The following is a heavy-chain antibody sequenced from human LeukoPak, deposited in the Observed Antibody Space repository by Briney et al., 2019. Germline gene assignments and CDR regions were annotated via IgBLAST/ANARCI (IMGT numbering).Heavy chain of an antibody. CDR1: GFTFSAYY. CDR2: ISPSGNTI. J-gene: IGHJ4*02. Sequence: GGSLRLSCAASGFTFSAYYMTWIRQAPGKGLEWVSYISPSGNTIYYADSVKGRFTISRDNAKNSLYLQMNSLRAEDTAVYYCARTNPDSSSWYSLDYWGQGTLVTVSS. CDR3: ARTNPDSSSWYSLDY. D-gene: IGHD6-13*01. V-gene: IGHV3-11*04.